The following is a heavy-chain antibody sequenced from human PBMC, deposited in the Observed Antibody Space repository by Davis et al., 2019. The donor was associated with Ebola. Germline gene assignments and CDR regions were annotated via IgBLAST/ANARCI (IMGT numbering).Heavy chain of an antibody. Sequence: PGGSLRLSCAASGFSFSSYSFNWVRQAPGKGLEWISFVSTSRTTVYYADSVKGRFTISRDNAKNSLNLQMHSLTAEDTAVYYCARSRGYSAYVNADYYGMDVWGQGTTVTVSS. CDR1: GFSFSSYS. CDR2: VSTSRTTV. CDR3: ARSRGYSAYVNADYYGMDV. D-gene: IGHD5-12*01. J-gene: IGHJ6*02. V-gene: IGHV3-48*04.